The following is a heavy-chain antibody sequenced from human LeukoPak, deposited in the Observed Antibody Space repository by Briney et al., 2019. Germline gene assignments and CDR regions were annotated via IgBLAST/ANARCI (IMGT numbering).Heavy chain of an antibody. D-gene: IGHD1-26*01. V-gene: IGHV1-69*06. CDR2: VTPIFGTA. CDR1: GGTFSSYG. CDR3: ARSVIVGASLASYYYYMDV. Sequence: ASVKVSRKASGGTFSSYGISWVRQAPGQGLEWMGGVTPIFGTANYAQKFQGRVTITADKSTSTAYMELSSLRSEDTAVYYCARSVIVGASLASYYYYMDVWGKGTTVTVSS. J-gene: IGHJ6*03.